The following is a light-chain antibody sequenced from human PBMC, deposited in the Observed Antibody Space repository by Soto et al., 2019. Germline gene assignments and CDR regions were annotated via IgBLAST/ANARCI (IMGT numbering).Light chain of an antibody. V-gene: IGLV2-23*02. CDR2: EVT. CDR3: CSYAVGSTVI. Sequence: QSALTQPASMSGSPGQSITISCTGSSSDVGSYNLVSWYQQHPGKAPKLMIYEVTMRPSGISNRFSGSKSGNTASLTISGLKTEDEADYYCCSYAVGSTVIFGGGTQLTVL. CDR1: SSDVGSYNL. J-gene: IGLJ2*01.